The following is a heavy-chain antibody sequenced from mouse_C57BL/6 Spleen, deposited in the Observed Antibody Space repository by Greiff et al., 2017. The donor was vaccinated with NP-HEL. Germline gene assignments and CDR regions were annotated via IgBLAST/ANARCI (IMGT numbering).Heavy chain of an antibody. Sequence: QVQLQQPGAELVMPGASVKLSCKASGYTFTSYWMHWVKQRPGQGLEWIGEIDPSDSYTNYNQKFKGKSTLTVDKSSSTAYMQLSSLTSEDSAVYYCARSLITSVVYWYFDVWGTGTTGTVSS. CDR1: GYTFTSYW. D-gene: IGHD1-1*01. CDR3: ARSLITSVVYWYFDV. J-gene: IGHJ1*03. V-gene: IGHV1-69*01. CDR2: IDPSDSYT.